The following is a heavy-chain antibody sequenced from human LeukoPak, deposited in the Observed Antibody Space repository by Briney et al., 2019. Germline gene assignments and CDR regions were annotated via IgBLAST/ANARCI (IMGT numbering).Heavy chain of an antibody. CDR3: ARDRGYGVGATTGFDY. D-gene: IGHD1-26*01. V-gene: IGHV3-53*01. Sequence: RTGGSLRLSCAASGFIVSGTYMTWVRQAPGKGLEWVSAISRSGGSTNYADSVKGRFTISRDNSKNTLNLQMNSLRAEDTAVYYCARDRGYGVGATTGFDYWGQGTLVTVSS. CDR1: GFIVSGTY. J-gene: IGHJ4*02. CDR2: ISRSGGST.